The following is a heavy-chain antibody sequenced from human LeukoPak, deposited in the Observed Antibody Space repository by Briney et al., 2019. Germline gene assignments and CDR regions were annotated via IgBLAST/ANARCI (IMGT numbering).Heavy chain of an antibody. CDR1: GYTFTSYG. J-gene: IGHJ4*02. CDR2: ISAYNGNT. V-gene: IGHV1-18*01. D-gene: IGHD3-10*02. CDR3: ARDPNVLGITPYYFDF. Sequence: ASVKVSCKASGYTFTSYGISWVRQAPGQGLEWMGWISAYNGNTNYAQKLQGRVTMTTDTSTSTAYMELRSLRPDDTAVYYCARDPNVLGITPYYFDFWGQGTLVTVSS.